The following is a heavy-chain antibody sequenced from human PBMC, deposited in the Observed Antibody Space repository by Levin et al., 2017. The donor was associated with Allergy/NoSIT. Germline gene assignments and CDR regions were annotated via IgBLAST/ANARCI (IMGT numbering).Heavy chain of an antibody. D-gene: IGHD1-26*01. Sequence: GESLKISCAASGFTFSSYLMHWVRQAPGKGLEWVAVISTDGGSKYYADSAKGRFTISRDYSKNTLYLQMNSLRGEDTAVYYCARDPGHELRFLDFWGQGTLVTVSS. V-gene: IGHV3-30-3*01. CDR3: ARDPGHELRFLDF. CDR1: GFTFSSYL. J-gene: IGHJ4*02. CDR2: ISTDGGSK.